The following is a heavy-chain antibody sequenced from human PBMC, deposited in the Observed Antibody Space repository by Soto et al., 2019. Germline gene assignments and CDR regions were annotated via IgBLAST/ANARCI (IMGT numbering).Heavy chain of an antibody. Sequence: QVQLVESGGGVVQPGRSLRLSCAASGFTFSSYGMHWVRQAPGKGLEWVAVISYDGSNKYYADSVKGRFTISRDNSKITLYLQMNSLRAEDTAVYYCAKDRRPYPEYFDYWGQGTLVTVSS. CDR2: ISYDGSNK. CDR3: AKDRRPYPEYFDY. D-gene: IGHD2-2*02. J-gene: IGHJ4*02. V-gene: IGHV3-30*18. CDR1: GFTFSSYG.